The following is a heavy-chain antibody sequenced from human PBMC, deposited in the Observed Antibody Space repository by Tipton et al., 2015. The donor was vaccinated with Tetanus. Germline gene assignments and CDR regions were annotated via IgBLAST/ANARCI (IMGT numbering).Heavy chain of an antibody. V-gene: IGHV4-61*08. Sequence: GLVKPSETLSLTCTVSGGSVRGGDYQWNWIRQPPGKGLEWLAYISYSGSSNSNYSLKSRLTISRDTSKNQFSLRLSSVTAADTAVYYCARANYASSKKGPFDYWGQGTLVTVSS. CDR3: ARANYASSKKGPFDY. D-gene: IGHD5-24*01. CDR1: GGSVRGGDYQ. J-gene: IGHJ4*02. CDR2: ISYSGSS.